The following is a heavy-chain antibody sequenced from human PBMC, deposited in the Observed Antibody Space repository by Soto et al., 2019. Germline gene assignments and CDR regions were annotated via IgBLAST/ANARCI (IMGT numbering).Heavy chain of an antibody. V-gene: IGHV3-7*03. CDR1: GFSFSSYW. Sequence: GSLRLSCAASGFSFSSYWMTWFRQSPGKVLEWVANIKQDGREKYYVASVKGRFTISRDNAKNLVYLQMDSLTPDDTAVYFCAGDGVRNGAYNGWLEPLGKGTLVIVSS. CDR2: IKQDGREK. CDR3: AGDGVRNGAYNGWLEP. J-gene: IGHJ5*02. D-gene: IGHD3-16*01.